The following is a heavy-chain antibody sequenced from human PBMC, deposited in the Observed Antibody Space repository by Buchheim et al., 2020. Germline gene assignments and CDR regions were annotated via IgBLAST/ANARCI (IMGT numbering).Heavy chain of an antibody. CDR3: AKKKGAPGALGMDV. V-gene: IGHV3-30*18. D-gene: IGHD3-10*01. J-gene: IGHJ6*02. Sequence: QVQLVESGGGVVQPGTSLRLSCAASGFAFSSYGMHWVRQAPGKGLEWVAVISYDGSEKYYGDSVKGRFTISRDNSKNTLYLQMNTLRAEDTAVYYCAKKKGAPGALGMDVWGQGT. CDR1: GFAFSSYG. CDR2: ISYDGSEK.